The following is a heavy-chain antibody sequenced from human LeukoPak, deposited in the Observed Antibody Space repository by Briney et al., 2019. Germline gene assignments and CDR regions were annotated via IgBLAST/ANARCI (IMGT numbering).Heavy chain of an antibody. CDR3: ARASTIYDSSGYNIPEPNWYFDL. CDR2: IYTSGST. D-gene: IGHD3-22*01. V-gene: IGHV4-4*07. J-gene: IGHJ2*01. CDR1: GVSISSYY. Sequence: SETLSLTCTVSGVSISSYYWSWIRQPAGKGLEWIGRIYTSGSTNYNPSLKSRVTMSVDTSKNQFSLKLSSVTAADTAVYYCARASTIYDSSGYNIPEPNWYFDLWGRGTLVTVSS.